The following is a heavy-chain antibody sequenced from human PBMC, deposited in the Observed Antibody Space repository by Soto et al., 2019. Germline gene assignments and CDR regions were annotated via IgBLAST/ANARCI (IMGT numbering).Heavy chain of an antibody. CDR3: ASESRNSPDCFDY. CDR2: IYCSGTA. Sequence: KPSETLSLTCSVSGASLSTDYYYCSWVRQAPGMGLVGIVYIYCSGTASYPPSLERRITISVETSKTPFSLNLGSVSAADTVVYFCASESRNSPDCFDYWGQGTLVTVSS. V-gene: IGHV4-30-4*01. J-gene: IGHJ4*02. CDR1: GASLSTDYYY. D-gene: IGHD2-2*01.